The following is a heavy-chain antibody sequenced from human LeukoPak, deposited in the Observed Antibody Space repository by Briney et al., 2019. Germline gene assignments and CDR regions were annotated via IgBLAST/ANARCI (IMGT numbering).Heavy chain of an antibody. D-gene: IGHD4-17*01. V-gene: IGHV3-23*01. Sequence: GGSLRLSCAASGFTFSSYAMSWVRQAPGRGLEWVSAISGSSGFTYYADSVKGRFTISRDNSKNTLFLQMNSLRAEDTAVYYCARRGESASYGDYRFDYWGQGTLVTVSS. CDR2: ISGSSGFT. J-gene: IGHJ4*02. CDR3: ARRGESASYGDYRFDY. CDR1: GFTFSSYA.